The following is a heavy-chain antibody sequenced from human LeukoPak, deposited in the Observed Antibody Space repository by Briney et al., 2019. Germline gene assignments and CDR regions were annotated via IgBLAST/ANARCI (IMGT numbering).Heavy chain of an antibody. V-gene: IGHV3-21*01. CDR1: GFTFSSYS. CDR3: ASGTYDYYYYGMDV. D-gene: IGHD3-3*01. Sequence: GGSLRLSCAASGFTFSSYSMNWVRQAPGKGLEWVSSISSSSSYIYYADSVKGRFTISRDNAKNSLYLQMNSLRAEDTAVYYCASGTYDYYYYGMDVWGQGTTVTVSS. J-gene: IGHJ6*02. CDR2: ISSSSSYI.